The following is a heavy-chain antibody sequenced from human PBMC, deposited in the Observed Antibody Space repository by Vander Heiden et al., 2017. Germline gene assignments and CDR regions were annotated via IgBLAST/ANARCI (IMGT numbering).Heavy chain of an antibody. D-gene: IGHD1-26*01. J-gene: IGHJ5*02. V-gene: IGHV4-34*01. CDR1: VRSFSGYY. CDR2: INHSGST. CDR3: ARGASGSYYYNWFDP. Sequence: QVQLQQWGAGLLKPSETPSPTCPVSVRSFSGYYWTCIRPPPGKGLESIGAINHSGSTNNNPSLKSRVTISVDTSKNQFSLKLSSVTAADTAVYYCARGASGSYYYNWFDPWGQGTLVTVSS.